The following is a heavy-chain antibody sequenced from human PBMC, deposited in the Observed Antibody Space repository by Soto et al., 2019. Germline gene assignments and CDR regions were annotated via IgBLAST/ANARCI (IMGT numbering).Heavy chain of an antibody. CDR2: IYHTGDT. CDR3: VRNPGY. V-gene: IGHV4-4*02. J-gene: IGHJ4*02. CDR1: GGSITNNHW. Sequence: PSETLFLTCDVSGGSITNNHWWNWVRQSPGKGLEWIGEIYHTGDTKYNPSLKSRVTASADKSKNQFSLNLNSVTAADTAVYYCVRNPGYWGQGTLVTVS.